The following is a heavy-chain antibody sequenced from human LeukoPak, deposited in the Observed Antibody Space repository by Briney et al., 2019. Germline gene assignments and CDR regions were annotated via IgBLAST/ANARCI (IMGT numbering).Heavy chain of an antibody. CDR1: GGSISTYY. Sequence: SETLSLTCTVSGGSISTYYWSWIRQPAGKGLEWIGRIYNSGSTNYNPSLKSRVTMSVDTSKNQFSLKLSSVTAADTAVYYCARGRRSRYYYDSSGSPSDYWGQGTLVTVSS. D-gene: IGHD3-22*01. CDR3: ARGRRSRYYYDSSGSPSDY. J-gene: IGHJ4*02. V-gene: IGHV4-4*07. CDR2: IYNSGST.